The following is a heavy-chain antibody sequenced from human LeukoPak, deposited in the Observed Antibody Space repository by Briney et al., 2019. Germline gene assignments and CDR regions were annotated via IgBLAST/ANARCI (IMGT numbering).Heavy chain of an antibody. CDR1: GGSISSSSYY. Sequence: SETLSLTCTVSGGSISSSSYYWGWIRQPPGKGLEWIGSNYYSGSTYYNPSLKSRVTISVDTSKNQFSLKLSSVTAADTAVYYCARASITRVAFDIWGQGTMVTVSS. D-gene: IGHD3-10*01. CDR3: ARASITRVAFDI. J-gene: IGHJ3*02. V-gene: IGHV4-39*07. CDR2: NYYSGST.